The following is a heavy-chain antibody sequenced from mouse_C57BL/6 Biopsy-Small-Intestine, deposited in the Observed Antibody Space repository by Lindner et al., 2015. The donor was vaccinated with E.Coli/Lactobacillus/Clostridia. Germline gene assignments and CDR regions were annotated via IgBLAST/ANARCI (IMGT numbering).Heavy chain of an antibody. V-gene: IGHV1-82*01. D-gene: IGHD2-1*01. Sequence: VQLQESGPELVKPGASVKISCKASGYAFSSSWMNWVKQRPGKGLEWIGRIYPGDGDTNYNGKFKGKATLTADKSSSTAYMQLSSLTSEDSAVYSCARSWGYGNYGGNYFDYWGQGTTLTVSS. J-gene: IGHJ2*01. CDR3: ARSWGYGNYGGNYFDY. CDR2: IYPGDGDT. CDR1: GYAFSSSW.